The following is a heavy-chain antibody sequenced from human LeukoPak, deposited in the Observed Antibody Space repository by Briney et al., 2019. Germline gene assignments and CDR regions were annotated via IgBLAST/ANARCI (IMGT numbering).Heavy chain of an antibody. V-gene: IGHV3-30-3*01. CDR1: GFTFSSYA. Sequence: GRSLRLSYAASGFTFSSYAMHWVRQAPGKGLEWVAVISYDGSNKYYADSVKGRFTISRDDSKNTLFLQMNSLRPEDTAVYYCAKDGHWTFDYWGQGTLVTVSS. CDR2: ISYDGSNK. D-gene: IGHD1-1*01. J-gene: IGHJ4*02. CDR3: AKDGHWTFDY.